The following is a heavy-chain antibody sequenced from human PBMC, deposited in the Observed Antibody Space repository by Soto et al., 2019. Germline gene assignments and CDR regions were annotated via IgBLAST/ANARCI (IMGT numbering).Heavy chain of an antibody. CDR1: GFTFKNYG. CDR3: ARDLSDY. Sequence: QVQLVESGGGVVQPGTSLRLSCAASGFTFKNYGMHWVRQAPGKGLEWVAIVYYDGSNQYYADSVKGRFTISRDNSKNLLFLQMNGVGVDDTAMYYCARDLSDYWGQGTMVTVSS. V-gene: IGHV3-33*01. J-gene: IGHJ4*02. CDR2: VYYDGSNQ.